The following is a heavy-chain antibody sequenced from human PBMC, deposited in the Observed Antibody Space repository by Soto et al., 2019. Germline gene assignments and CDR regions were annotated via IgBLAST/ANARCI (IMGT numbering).Heavy chain of an antibody. Sequence: SQTLSLTCAISGDSVSSNSAAWDWIRQSPSRGLEWLGRTYYRSKWYNDYAVSVKSRITINPDTSKNQSSLQLNSVPPEDTAVYYCARDEYSYETTSYGLAVWGQGSTVTVSS. D-gene: IGHD5-18*01. V-gene: IGHV6-1*01. J-gene: IGHJ6*02. CDR3: ARDEYSYETTSYGLAV. CDR1: GDSVSSNSAA. CDR2: TYYRSKWYN.